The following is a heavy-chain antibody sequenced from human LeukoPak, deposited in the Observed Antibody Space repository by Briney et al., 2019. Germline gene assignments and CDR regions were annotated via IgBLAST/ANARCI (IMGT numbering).Heavy chain of an antibody. CDR2: ISSSSSYI. CDR1: GFTFSSYS. J-gene: IGHJ4*02. D-gene: IGHD1-26*01. CDR3: ARVLSTWELPPVYYFDY. V-gene: IGHV3-21*01. Sequence: GGSLRLSCASSGFTFSSYSMNWVRQAPGKGLAWVSSISSSSSYIYYADSVKGRFTISRDNAQNSLYLQMNSLRAEDTAVYYCARVLSTWELPPVYYFDYWGQGTLVTVSS.